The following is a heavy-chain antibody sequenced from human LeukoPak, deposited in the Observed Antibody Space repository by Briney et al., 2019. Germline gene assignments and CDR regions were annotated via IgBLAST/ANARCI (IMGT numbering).Heavy chain of an antibody. Sequence: ASVKVSCKASGYTFISYGISWVRQAPGQGLEWMGWISGYNGNTNYAQKFQGRVTMTTDTSTSTAYMELSSLRSEDMAVYYCAREGITIFGVAADAFDIWGQGTMVTVSS. CDR2: ISGYNGNT. V-gene: IGHV1-18*03. CDR1: GYTFISYG. D-gene: IGHD3-3*01. CDR3: AREGITIFGVAADAFDI. J-gene: IGHJ3*02.